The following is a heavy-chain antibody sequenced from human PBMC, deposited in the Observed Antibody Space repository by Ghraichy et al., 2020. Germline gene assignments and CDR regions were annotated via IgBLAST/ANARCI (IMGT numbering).Heavy chain of an antibody. J-gene: IGHJ4*02. CDR1: GGSISSGSYY. CDR3: ARQITTVHDVDS. V-gene: IGHV4-39*01. D-gene: IGHD4-17*01. Sequence: SETLSLTCTVSGGSISSGSYYWGWIRQPPGKGLEWIGSIYYSGTTYYNMSLKSRVTISIDTSKNHFSLKVSSVTAADTAVYCCARQITTVHDVDSWGQGTLVTVSS. CDR2: IYYSGTT.